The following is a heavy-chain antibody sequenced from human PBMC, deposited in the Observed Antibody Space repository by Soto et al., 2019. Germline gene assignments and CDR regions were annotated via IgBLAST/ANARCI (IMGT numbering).Heavy chain of an antibody. CDR2: IYHSGST. CDR1: GGSISSSSW. Sequence: ASETLSLTCAVSGGSISSSSWWSWVRQPPGKGLEWIGEIYHSGSTNYNPSLKSRVTISVDKSKNQFSLKLSSVTAADTAVYYCARGYSSADDKLLLNWFDPWGQGIMMTVYS. V-gene: IGHV4-4*02. CDR3: ARGYSSADDKLLLNWFDP. J-gene: IGHJ5*02. D-gene: IGHD2-15*01.